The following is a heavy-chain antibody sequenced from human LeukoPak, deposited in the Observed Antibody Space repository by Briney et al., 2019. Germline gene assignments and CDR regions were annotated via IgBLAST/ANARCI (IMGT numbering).Heavy chain of an antibody. CDR3: ARDFYYDSSGYLSGAFDI. CDR1: GFTFNNYA. V-gene: IGHV3-30-3*01. CDR2: ISHDGNNK. D-gene: IGHD3-22*01. Sequence: GTSLRLSCAASGFTFNNYAVHWVRQAPGKGLEWVAVISHDGNNKYYADSVKGRFTISRDNSKSTQYPQMNSLRAEDTAMYYCARDFYYDSSGYLSGAFDIWGQGTMVTVSS. J-gene: IGHJ3*02.